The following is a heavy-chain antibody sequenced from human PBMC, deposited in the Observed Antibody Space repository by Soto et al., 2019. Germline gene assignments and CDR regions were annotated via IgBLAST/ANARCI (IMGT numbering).Heavy chain of an antibody. V-gene: IGHV3-33*01. CDR1: GFTFSSYG. J-gene: IGHJ6*02. D-gene: IGHD6-13*01. Sequence: PGGSLRLSCAASGFTFSSYGMHWVRQAPGKGLEWVAVIWYDGSNKYYADSVKGRFTISRDNSKNTPYLQMNSLRAEDTAVYYCARDLHSSSWYYYYGMDVWGQGTTVTVSS. CDR3: ARDLHSSSWYYYYGMDV. CDR2: IWYDGSNK.